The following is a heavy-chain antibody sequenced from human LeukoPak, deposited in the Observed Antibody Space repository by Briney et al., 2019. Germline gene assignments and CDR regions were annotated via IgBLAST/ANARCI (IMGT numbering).Heavy chain of an antibody. CDR2: ISYDGSNK. CDR1: GFTFSSYA. D-gene: IGHD2-2*01. J-gene: IGHJ4*02. Sequence: GGSLRFSCVASGFTFSSYAMHWVRQAPGKGLEWVAVISYDGSNKCYADSVKGRFTISRDNSKNTLYLQMNSLRAEDTAVYYCARAHQYCSSTSCYAGFDYWGQGTLVTVSS. CDR3: ARAHQYCSSTSCYAGFDY. V-gene: IGHV3-30*04.